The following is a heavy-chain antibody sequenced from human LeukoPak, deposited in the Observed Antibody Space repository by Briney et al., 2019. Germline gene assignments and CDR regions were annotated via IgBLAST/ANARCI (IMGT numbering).Heavy chain of an antibody. D-gene: IGHD2-2*01. V-gene: IGHV1-2*02. CDR3: ARSPRFIVVVPAARLAFDI. J-gene: IGHJ3*02. Sequence: EASVKVSCKASGYTFTGYYMHWVRQAPGQGLEWMGWINPNSGGTNYAQKFQGRVTMTRDTSISTAYMELSRLRSDDTAVCHCARSPRFIVVVPAARLAFDIWGQGTMVTVSS. CDR2: INPNSGGT. CDR1: GYTFTGYY.